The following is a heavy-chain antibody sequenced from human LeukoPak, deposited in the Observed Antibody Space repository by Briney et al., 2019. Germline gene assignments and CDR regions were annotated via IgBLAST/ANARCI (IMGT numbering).Heavy chain of an antibody. CDR2: ISYDGSNK. CDR3: AKAGCSGGSCYSSWRDAFDI. D-gene: IGHD2-15*01. J-gene: IGHJ3*02. Sequence: GGSLRLSCAASGFTFSSYGMHWVRQAPGKGLEWVAVISYDGSNKYYADSVKGRSTISRDNSKNTLYLQMNSLRAEDTAVYYCAKAGCSGGSCYSSWRDAFDIWGQGTMVTVSS. CDR1: GFTFSSYG. V-gene: IGHV3-30*18.